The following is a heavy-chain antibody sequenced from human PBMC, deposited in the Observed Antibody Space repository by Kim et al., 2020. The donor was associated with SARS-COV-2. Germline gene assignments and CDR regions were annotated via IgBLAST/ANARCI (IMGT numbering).Heavy chain of an antibody. CDR2: IYPGDSDT. V-gene: IGHV5-51*01. D-gene: IGHD6-13*01. CDR1: GYSFTSYW. Sequence: GESLKISCKGSGYSFTSYWIGWVRQMPGKGLEWMGIIYPGDSDTRYSPSFQGQVTISADKSISTAYLQWSSLKASDTAMYYCARLNTKQQLVTFPLTPYYYYGMDVWGQGTTVTVSS. CDR3: ARLNTKQQLVTFPLTPYYYYGMDV. J-gene: IGHJ6*02.